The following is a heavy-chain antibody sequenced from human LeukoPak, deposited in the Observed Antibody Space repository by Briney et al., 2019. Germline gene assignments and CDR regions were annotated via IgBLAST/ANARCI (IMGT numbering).Heavy chain of an antibody. CDR2: IYSDNT. Sequence: GGSLRLSCAASGFTFSSYSMTWVRQAPGKGLEWVSFIYSDNTHYSDSVKGRFTISRDNSKNTLYLQMNSLRAEDTAVYYCARRAGAYSHPYDYWGQGTLVTVSS. CDR3: ARRAGAYSHPYDY. J-gene: IGHJ4*02. CDR1: GFTFSSYS. D-gene: IGHD4/OR15-4a*01. V-gene: IGHV3-53*01.